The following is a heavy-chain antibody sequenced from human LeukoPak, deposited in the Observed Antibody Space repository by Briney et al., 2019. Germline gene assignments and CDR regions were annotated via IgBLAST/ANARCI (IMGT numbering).Heavy chain of an antibody. J-gene: IGHJ4*02. CDR3: AKVSDRDSSGYYWGFEY. V-gene: IGHV4-59*08. Sequence: SETLSLTCTVSGXSISGYYGSWIRQPPGKGLECIGYIYYSGSTNYNPSLKSRVTISVDTSRNQFSLKLTSVTAADTAVYYCAKVSDRDSSGYYWGFEYWGQGTLVTVSS. CDR1: GXSISGYY. CDR2: IYYSGST. D-gene: IGHD3-22*01.